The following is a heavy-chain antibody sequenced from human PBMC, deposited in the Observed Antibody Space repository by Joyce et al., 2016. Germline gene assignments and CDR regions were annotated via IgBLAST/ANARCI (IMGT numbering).Heavy chain of an antibody. V-gene: IGHV1-2*06. J-gene: IGHJ3*02. CDR1: GYTFTDYY. CDR2: IDLNSGGS. D-gene: IGHD2-2*01. Sequence: QVQLVQSGAEVKKPGASVKVSCKASGYTFTDYYIHWVRQAPGQGLVWVGRIDLNSGGSNFARRFQGRVTVTRDTSSSTAYMGLSRLGSDDTAVYYCARCVVVPAARSQNAFDIWGQGTMVTVSS. CDR3: ARCVVVPAARSQNAFDI.